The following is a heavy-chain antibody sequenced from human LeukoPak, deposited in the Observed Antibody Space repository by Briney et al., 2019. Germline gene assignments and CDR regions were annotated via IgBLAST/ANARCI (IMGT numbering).Heavy chain of an antibody. CDR1: GYTFTGYY. D-gene: IGHD3-22*01. J-gene: IGHJ4*02. Sequence: ASVKVSCKASGYTFTGYYMHWVRQVPGQGLEWMGWINPNSGGTNYAQKFQGRVTMTRDTSISTAYMELSRLRSDDTAVYYCARTRDSSFGAWYYFDYWGQGTLVTVSS. CDR2: INPNSGGT. V-gene: IGHV1-2*02. CDR3: ARTRDSSFGAWYYFDY.